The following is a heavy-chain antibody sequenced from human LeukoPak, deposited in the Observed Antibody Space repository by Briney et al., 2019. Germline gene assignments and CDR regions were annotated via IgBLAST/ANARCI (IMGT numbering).Heavy chain of an antibody. J-gene: IGHJ3*02. V-gene: IGHV3-30*03. CDR3: SRVHCSSTSCYLSPGAFDI. Sequence: PGGSLRHSCAATGFTFSSYGMHWVRQAPGKGLEWVAGISYDGSNKYYADSVKGGFAIFRDNCENTMNLELLNLRTVDTAVDSCSRVHCSSTSCYLSPGAFDIWGQGKMVSVSS. CDR1: GFTFSSYG. CDR2: ISYDGSNK. D-gene: IGHD2-2*01.